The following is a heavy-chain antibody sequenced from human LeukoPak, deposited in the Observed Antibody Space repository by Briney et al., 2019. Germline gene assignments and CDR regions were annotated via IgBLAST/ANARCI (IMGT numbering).Heavy chain of an antibody. CDR1: GGSISSYY. D-gene: IGHD3-16*01. Sequence: PSETLSLTCTVSGGSISSYYWSWIRQPAGKGLEWIGRIYTSGSTNYNPSLKSRVTMSVDTSRNQFSLKLRSVTAADTAVYYCARETSQKGAHYMDVWGKRTTITISS. CDR2: IYTSGST. J-gene: IGHJ6*03. CDR3: ARETSQKGAHYMDV. V-gene: IGHV4-4*07.